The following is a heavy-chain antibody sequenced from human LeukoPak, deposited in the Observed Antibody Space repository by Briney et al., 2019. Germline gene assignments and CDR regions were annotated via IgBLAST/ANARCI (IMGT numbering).Heavy chain of an antibody. Sequence: KPSETLYFPCTASNGPFGTCYWTWIRQPPGEGLEWIGYIFHSGSTKYNPSLERRVTISVATSKNQFSLKLTSITAADTAVYYCARVRPYHHFLYWGGGPRVTVSS. J-gene: IGHJ4*02. V-gene: IGHV4-59*08. D-gene: IGHD3-3*01. CDR1: NGPFGTCY. CDR2: IFHSGST. CDR3: ARVRPYHHFLY.